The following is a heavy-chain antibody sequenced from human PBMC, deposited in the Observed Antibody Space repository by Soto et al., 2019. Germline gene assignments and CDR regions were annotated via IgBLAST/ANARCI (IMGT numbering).Heavy chain of an antibody. CDR1: GGSISRSSYY. CDR3: ARRMGLYGSGNAFGYAFEV. J-gene: IGHJ3*01. D-gene: IGHD3-10*01. Sequence: QLQLQESGAGLVKPSETLSLTCTVSGGSISRSSYYWGWIRQPPGKGREWIGSIYSSGSTYHTPSPTRLVTISGHQCSRQVSLKSSSVPAPDTAVYCSARRMGLYGSGNAFGYAFEVLGPGTIVT. CDR2: IYSSGST. V-gene: IGHV4-39*01.